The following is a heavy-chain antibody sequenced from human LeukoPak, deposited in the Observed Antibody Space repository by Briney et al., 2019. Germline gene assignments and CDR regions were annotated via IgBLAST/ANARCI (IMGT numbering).Heavy chain of an antibody. Sequence: PGGSLRLSCAASGFTFSSYAMSWVRQAPGKGLEWVSAISGSGGSTYYADSVKGRFTISRDNSKNSLYLQMNSLRAEDTAVYYCASMHSSSWYDKDAFDIWGQGTMVTVSS. V-gene: IGHV3-23*01. J-gene: IGHJ3*02. CDR2: ISGSGGST. D-gene: IGHD6-13*01. CDR1: GFTFSSYA. CDR3: ASMHSSSWYDKDAFDI.